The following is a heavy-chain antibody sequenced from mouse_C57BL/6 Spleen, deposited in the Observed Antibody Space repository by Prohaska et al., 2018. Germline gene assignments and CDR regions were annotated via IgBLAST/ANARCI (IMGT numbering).Heavy chain of an antibody. CDR2: IYPGDGDT. CDR3: ARGGYYGSSSED. CDR1: GYAFSSYW. Sequence: VQLQQSGSELVKPGASVTISCKASGYAFSSYWMHWEKQRPGKGLEWIGQIYPGDGDTNYNRKFKGKATLTADKSSSTAYMQLSSLTSEDSAVYCCARGGYYGSSSEDWGQGTTLTVSS. V-gene: IGHV1-80*01. J-gene: IGHJ2*01. D-gene: IGHD1-1*01.